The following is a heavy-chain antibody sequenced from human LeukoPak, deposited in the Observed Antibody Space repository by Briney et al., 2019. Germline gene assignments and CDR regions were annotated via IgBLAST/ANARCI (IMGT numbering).Heavy chain of an antibody. Sequence: SETLSLTCTVSGGSISSYYWSWIRQTPGKGLQWIGYVYNTGSTNYNPSLKSRVTISVDTSKNQFSLKLSSVTAADTAVYYCARLPWYYFDYWGQGTLVTVSS. CDR1: GGSISSYY. J-gene: IGHJ4*02. V-gene: IGHV4-59*01. CDR2: VYNTGST. CDR3: ARLPWYYFDY.